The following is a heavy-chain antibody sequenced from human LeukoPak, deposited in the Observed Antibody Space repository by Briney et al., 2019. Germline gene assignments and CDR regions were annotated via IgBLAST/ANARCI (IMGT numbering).Heavy chain of an antibody. CDR3: ARGVNYHGSGSYLRDWFDP. CDR2: IKEDGSEK. Sequence: GGSLRLSCAASGFTFSSYWMSWVRQAPGKGLEWVANIKEDGSEKYNVDSVKGRFTISRDNAKNSLYLQMNSLRAEDTAVYYCARGVNYHGSGSYLRDWFDPWGQGTLVTVSS. CDR1: GFTFSSYW. V-gene: IGHV3-7*01. D-gene: IGHD3-10*01. J-gene: IGHJ5*02.